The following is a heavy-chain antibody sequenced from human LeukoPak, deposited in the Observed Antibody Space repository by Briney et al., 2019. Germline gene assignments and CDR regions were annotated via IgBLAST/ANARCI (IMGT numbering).Heavy chain of an antibody. CDR2: IIPILGIA. CDR1: GGTFSSYA. D-gene: IGHD3-22*01. V-gene: IGHV1-69*04. CDR3: AREILPHYYDSSPYYFDY. Sequence: GASVKVSCKASGGTFSSYAISWVRQAPGQGLEWMGRIIPILGIANYAQKFQGRVTITADKSTSTAYMELSSLRSEDTAVYYCAREILPHYYDSSPYYFDYWGQGTLVTVSS. J-gene: IGHJ4*02.